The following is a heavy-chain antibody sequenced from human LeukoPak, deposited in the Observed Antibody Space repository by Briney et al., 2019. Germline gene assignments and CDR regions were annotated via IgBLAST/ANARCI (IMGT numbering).Heavy chain of an antibody. CDR1: EGTFSSYA. V-gene: IGHV1-69*05. J-gene: IGHJ4*02. Sequence: ASVKVSCEASEGTFSSYAISWVRQAPGQGLEWMGGIIPIFGTANYAQKFQGRVTITTDESTSTAYMELSSLRSEDTAVYYCARGSGVPPHYDYWGQGTLVTVSS. CDR3: ARGSGVPPHYDY. CDR2: IIPIFGTA. D-gene: IGHD3-10*01.